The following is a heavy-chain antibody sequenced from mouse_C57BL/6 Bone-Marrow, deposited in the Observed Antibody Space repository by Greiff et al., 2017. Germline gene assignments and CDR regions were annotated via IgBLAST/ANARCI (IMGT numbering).Heavy chain of an antibody. CDR1: GYTFTDYY. CDR2: INPNNGGT. CDR3: ARDCDGSSWYFDY. J-gene: IGHJ2*01. V-gene: IGHV1-26*01. Sequence: VQLKHSGPELVKPGASVKISCKASGYTFTDYYMNWVKQSHGKSLEWSGDINPNNGGTSYNQKLKGKATLTVDTTSSTAYMESRSLTSENSAVYSCARDCDGSSWYFDYWGQGTILTVSS. D-gene: IGHD1-1*01.